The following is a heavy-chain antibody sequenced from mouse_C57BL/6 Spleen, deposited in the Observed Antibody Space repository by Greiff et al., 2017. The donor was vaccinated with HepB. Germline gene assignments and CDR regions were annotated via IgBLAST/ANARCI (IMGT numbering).Heavy chain of an antibody. CDR3: ARSHYGSSYGWYFDV. J-gene: IGHJ1*03. D-gene: IGHD1-1*01. V-gene: IGHV1-52*01. CDR1: GYTFTSYW. CDR2: IDPSDSET. Sequence: QVQLQQPGAELVRPGSSVKLSCKASGYTFTSYWMHWVKQRPIQGLEWIGNIDPSDSETHYNQKFKDKATLTVDKSSSTAYMQLSSLTSEDSAVYYCARSHYGSSYGWYFDVWGTGTTVTVSS.